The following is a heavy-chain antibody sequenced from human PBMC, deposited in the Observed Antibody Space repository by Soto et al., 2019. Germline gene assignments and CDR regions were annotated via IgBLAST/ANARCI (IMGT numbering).Heavy chain of an antibody. J-gene: IGHJ4*02. CDR3: ARSWWSKDY. CDR2: IDPSDSYT. V-gene: IGHV5-10-1*01. D-gene: IGHD2-15*01. Sequence: PGESLKISCKGSGYSFTSYWISWVRQMPGKGLEWMGRIDPSDSYTNYSPSFQGHVTISAAKSITTAYLQWRSLKASDTAMYYCARSWWSKDYWGQGTLVIVSS. CDR1: GYSFTSYW.